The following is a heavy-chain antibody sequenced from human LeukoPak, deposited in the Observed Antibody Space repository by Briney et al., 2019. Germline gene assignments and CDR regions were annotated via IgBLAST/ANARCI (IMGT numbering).Heavy chain of an antibody. J-gene: IGHJ3*02. Sequence: GGSLRLSCAASGFTFSSYSMNWARQAPGKGLEWVSSISSSSSYIYYADSVKGRFTISRDNAKNSLYLQMNSLRAEDTAVYYCARDQRWLQYDAFDIWGQGTMVTVSS. CDR3: ARDQRWLQYDAFDI. CDR1: GFTFSSYS. CDR2: ISSSSSYI. V-gene: IGHV3-21*01. D-gene: IGHD5-24*01.